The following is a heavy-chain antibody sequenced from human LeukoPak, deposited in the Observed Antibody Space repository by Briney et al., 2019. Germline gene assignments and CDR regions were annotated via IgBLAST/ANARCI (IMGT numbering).Heavy chain of an antibody. CDR2: IIPIFGTA. J-gene: IGHJ3*02. V-gene: IGHV1-69*13. D-gene: IGHD4-17*01. Sequence: ASVKVSCKASGGTFSSYAISWVRQAPGQGLEWMGGIIPIFGTANYAQKFQGRVTITADESTSTAYMELSSLRSEDTAVYYCARARALFYGDYGHAFDIRGQGTMVTVSS. CDR3: ARARALFYGDYGHAFDI. CDR1: GGTFSSYA.